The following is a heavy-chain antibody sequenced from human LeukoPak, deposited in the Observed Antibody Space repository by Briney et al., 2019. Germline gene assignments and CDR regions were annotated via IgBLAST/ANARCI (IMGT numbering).Heavy chain of an antibody. Sequence: ASVKVSCKAPGYTFTDYFMHWVRQAPGQSLEWMGWIHPNSGATNYAQKFQGRVIMTRDTSISTVNMELSSLRSDDTAVYYCARDRSSGRDLDYWGQGTLVTVSS. J-gene: IGHJ4*02. D-gene: IGHD3-22*01. CDR3: ARDRSSGRDLDY. CDR2: IHPNSGAT. CDR1: GYTFTDYF. V-gene: IGHV1-2*02.